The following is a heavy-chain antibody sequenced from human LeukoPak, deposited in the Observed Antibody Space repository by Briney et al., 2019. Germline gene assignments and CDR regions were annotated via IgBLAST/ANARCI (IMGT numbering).Heavy chain of an antibody. Sequence: SETLSLTCTVSAGSIISSRYYWGWIRQPPGKGLEWIGYIYFSGRTNYNPSLKSRVTISLDTSKNQFSLKLSSVTTADTAVYYCARSVVTLYWYFDLWGRGTLVTVSS. J-gene: IGHJ2*01. D-gene: IGHD4-23*01. CDR1: AGSIISSRYY. CDR2: IYFSGRT. V-gene: IGHV4-61*05. CDR3: ARSVVTLYWYFDL.